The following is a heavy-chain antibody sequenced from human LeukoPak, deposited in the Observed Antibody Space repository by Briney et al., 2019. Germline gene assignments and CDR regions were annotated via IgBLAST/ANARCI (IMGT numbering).Heavy chain of an antibody. Sequence: GGSLRLSCAASGFTFSSYAMSWVRQAPGKGLEWVSAISGSGGSTYYADSVKGRFTISRDISKNTLFLQLNSLRAEDTAVYYCAKGALPGPPYYFDYWGQGTLVTVSS. J-gene: IGHJ4*02. CDR1: GFTFSSYA. D-gene: IGHD2-8*02. V-gene: IGHV3-23*01. CDR2: ISGSGGST. CDR3: AKGALPGPPYYFDY.